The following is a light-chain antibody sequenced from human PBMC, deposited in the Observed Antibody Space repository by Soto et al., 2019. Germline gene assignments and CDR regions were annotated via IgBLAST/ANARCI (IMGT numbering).Light chain of an antibody. CDR1: QSVSSSY. Sequence: EIVLTQSPGTLSLSPGERATLSCRASQSVSSSYLAWYQQKPGQAPRLLIYGASSRATGIPDRFSGSGSGTDFTLTISRLEPEDFAVYQCKQYDNSPWTFGQGTKVDIK. J-gene: IGKJ1*01. CDR3: KQYDNSPWT. V-gene: IGKV3-20*01. CDR2: GAS.